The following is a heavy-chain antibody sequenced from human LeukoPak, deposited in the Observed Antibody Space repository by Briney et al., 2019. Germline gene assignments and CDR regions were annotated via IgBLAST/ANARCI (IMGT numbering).Heavy chain of an antibody. CDR2: IYYSGRT. CDR3: ARIGYRNIVGNCNSISCNVPFDS. Sequence: PSETLSLTCTVSGGSISSSSNYWAWIRQPPGKGLEWIGNIYYSGRTYYNPSLKSRVTISVDTYNNQFSLRLSSVTAADTAVYPCARIGYRNIVGNCNSISCNVPFDSWGQGTLVTVSS. J-gene: IGHJ4*02. V-gene: IGHV4-39*01. D-gene: IGHD2-2*01. CDR1: GGSISSSSNY.